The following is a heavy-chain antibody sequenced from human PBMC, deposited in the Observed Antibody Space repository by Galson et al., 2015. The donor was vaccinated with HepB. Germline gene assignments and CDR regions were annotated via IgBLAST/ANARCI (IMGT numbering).Heavy chain of an antibody. CDR2: IKQDGSEK. CDR3: AREWYGDYYDGMDV. Sequence: SLRLSCAASGFTFSSYWMSWVRQAPGKGLEWVANIKQDGSEKYYVDSVKGRFTISRDNAKNSLYLQMNSLRAEDTAVYYCAREWYGDYYDGMDVWGQGTTVTVSS. V-gene: IGHV3-7*03. D-gene: IGHD4-17*01. CDR1: GFTFSSYW. J-gene: IGHJ6*02.